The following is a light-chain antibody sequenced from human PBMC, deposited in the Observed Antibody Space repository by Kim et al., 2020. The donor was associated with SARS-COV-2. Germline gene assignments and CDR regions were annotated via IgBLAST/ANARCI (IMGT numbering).Light chain of an antibody. CDR3: QQYHASPPT. J-gene: IGKJ5*01. Sequence: DIQMTQSPSSLSASIGDKVTITCRASEDARTWLAWYQQKPGEAPKSLIYDTSSLQSGVPSRFSASGWGKDFTLTNSGLQPEDFAIYYCQQYHASPPTFGQGTRLEIK. V-gene: IGKV1D-16*01. CDR2: DTS. CDR1: EDARTW.